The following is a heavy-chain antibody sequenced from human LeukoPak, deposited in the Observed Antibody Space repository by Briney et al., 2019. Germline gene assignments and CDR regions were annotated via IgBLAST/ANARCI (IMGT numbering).Heavy chain of an antibody. CDR1: GFTVSSNY. V-gene: IGHV3-53*01. Sequence: PGGSLRLSCAASGFTVSSNYMSWVRQAPGKGLEWVSVIYSGGFTYYSDSVKGRFTISRDNSKNMVYFQINSLRAEDTAVYYCAKTGNPATGDYWGQGTLVTVSS. D-gene: IGHD1-1*01. CDR2: IYSGGFT. CDR3: AKTGNPATGDY. J-gene: IGHJ4*02.